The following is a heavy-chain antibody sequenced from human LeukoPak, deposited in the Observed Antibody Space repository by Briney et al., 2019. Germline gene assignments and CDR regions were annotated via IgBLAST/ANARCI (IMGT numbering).Heavy chain of an antibody. V-gene: IGHV1-24*01. CDR2: FDPEDGET. J-gene: IGHJ5*02. Sequence: ASVKVSCKASGYTFTSYGISWVRQAPGQGLEWMGGFDPEDGETIYAQKFQGRATMTEDTSTDTAYMELSSLRSEDTAVYYCATLYCSSTSCKTNNWFDPWGQGTLVTVSS. CDR3: ATLYCSSTSCKTNNWFDP. D-gene: IGHD2-2*01. CDR1: GYTFTSYG.